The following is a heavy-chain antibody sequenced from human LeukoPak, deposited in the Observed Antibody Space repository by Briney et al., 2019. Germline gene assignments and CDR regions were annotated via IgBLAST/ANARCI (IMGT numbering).Heavy chain of an antibody. D-gene: IGHD5-12*01. CDR2: INSDGSST. V-gene: IGHV3-74*01. CDR3: ARGGQGYNPHDY. CDR1: GFIFSSYW. J-gene: IGHJ4*02. Sequence: GSLRLSCAASGFIFSSYWMHWVRQAPGKGLVWVSRINSDGSSTSYADSVNGRFSISRDNAKNTLYLQMNSLRAEDTAVYYCARGGQGYNPHDYWGQGTLVTVSS.